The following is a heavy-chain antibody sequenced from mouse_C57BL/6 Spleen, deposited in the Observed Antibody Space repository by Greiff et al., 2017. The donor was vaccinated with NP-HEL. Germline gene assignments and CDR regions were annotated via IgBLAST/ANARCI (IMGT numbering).Heavy chain of an antibody. CDR1: GYTFTSYW. J-gene: IGHJ1*03. CDR2: IYPSDSET. V-gene: IGHV1-61*01. D-gene: IGHD2-5*01. CDR3: ARAGERVSRYWYFDV. Sequence: VQLQQPGAELVRPGSSVKLSCKASGYTFTSYWMDWVKQRPGQGLEWIGNIYPSDSETHYNQKFKDKATLTVDKSSSTTYMQLSSLTSEDSSVYYCARAGERVSRYWYFDVWGTGTTVTVSS.